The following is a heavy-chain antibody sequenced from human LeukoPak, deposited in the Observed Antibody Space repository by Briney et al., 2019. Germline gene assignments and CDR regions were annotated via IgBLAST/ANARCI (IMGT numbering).Heavy chain of an antibody. CDR2: IYYTGGT. D-gene: IGHD6-19*01. CDR3: AKYGNSGWVIDN. J-gene: IGHJ4*02. CDR1: GGSIGSDY. Sequence: SETLSLTCTVSGGSIGSDYWTWIRQPPGKGLEYIGYIYYTGGTNYNPSLKSRVTISIDTSKNQFSLKLSSVTAADTAVYFCAKYGNSGWVIDNWGQGTLVTVSS. V-gene: IGHV4-59*08.